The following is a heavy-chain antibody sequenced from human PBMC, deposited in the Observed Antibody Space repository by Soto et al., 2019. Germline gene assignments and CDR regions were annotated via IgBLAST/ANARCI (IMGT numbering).Heavy chain of an antibody. CDR1: GFTFSSYA. CDR3: AKSRLYSSGCPSAFDI. CDR2: ISGSGGST. D-gene: IGHD3-22*01. V-gene: IGHV3-23*01. J-gene: IGHJ3*02. Sequence: EVQLLESGGGLVQPGGSLRLSCAASGFTFSSYAMSWVRQAPGKGLGWVSAISGSGGSTYYADSVKGQFTISRDNSKNSLYLQMNRLRAEDTAVNYCAKSRLYSSGCPSAFDIWGQGTMVTVSS.